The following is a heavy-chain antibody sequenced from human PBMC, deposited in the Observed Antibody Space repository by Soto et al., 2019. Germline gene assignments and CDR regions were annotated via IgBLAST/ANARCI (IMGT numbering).Heavy chain of an antibody. J-gene: IGHJ3*02. D-gene: IGHD2-15*01. CDR2: IIPIFGTA. V-gene: IGHV1-69*01. CDR3: AREANVVQSDAFDI. Sequence: PGQGLEWMGGIIPIFGTANYAQKFQGRVTITADESTSTAYMELSSLRSEDTAVYYCAREANVVQSDAFDIWGQGTMVTVSS.